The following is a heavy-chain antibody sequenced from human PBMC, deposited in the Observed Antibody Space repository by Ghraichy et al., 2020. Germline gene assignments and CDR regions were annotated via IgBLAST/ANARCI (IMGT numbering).Heavy chain of an antibody. D-gene: IGHD6-6*01. CDR1: GFTFSSYN. CDR2: ISSSSSYI. CDR3: ARDMGKQLVLQIQVYYYGMDV. J-gene: IGHJ6*02. Sequence: GGSLRLSCAVSGFTFSSYNMNWVRQAPGKGLEWVSSISSSSSYIYYADSVKGRFTISRDNAKNSLYLQMNSLRAEDTAVYYCARDMGKQLVLQIQVYYYGMDVWGQGTTVTVSS. V-gene: IGHV3-21*01.